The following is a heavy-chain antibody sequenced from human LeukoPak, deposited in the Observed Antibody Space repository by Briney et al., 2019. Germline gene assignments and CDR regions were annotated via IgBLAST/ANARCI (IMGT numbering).Heavy chain of an antibody. CDR3: ARGGRSSGY. CDR1: GGSINTNY. Sequence: SSETLSLTCTVSGGSINTNYWSWIRQPPGKELEWIGYIFYSGTITYNPSLKSRVSISVDTSKNQFSLKLSSVTAADTAVYYCARGGRSSGYWGQGTLVTVSS. D-gene: IGHD2-8*02. V-gene: IGHV4-59*01. J-gene: IGHJ4*02. CDR2: IFYSGTI.